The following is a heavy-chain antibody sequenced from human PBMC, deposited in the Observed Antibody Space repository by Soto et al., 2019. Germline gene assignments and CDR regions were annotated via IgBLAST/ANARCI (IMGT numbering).Heavy chain of an antibody. J-gene: IGHJ2*01. CDR2: IIPIFDTA. CDR3: ARGGHNWSLRTYWYFDL. V-gene: IGHV1-69*06. CDR1: GGSFSNYA. D-gene: IGHD1-20*01. Sequence: QVQLVQSGAEVKKPGSSVKVSCKASGGSFSNYAFSWVRQAPGQGLEWMGGIIPIFDTANYAQKFQGRVTITADKSTSTAYMELNSLRPEDTAVYYCARGGHNWSLRTYWYFDLWGRGTLVTVSS.